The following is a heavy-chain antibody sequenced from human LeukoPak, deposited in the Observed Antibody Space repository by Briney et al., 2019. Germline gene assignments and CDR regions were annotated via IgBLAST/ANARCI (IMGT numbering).Heavy chain of an antibody. Sequence: GGSLRLSCAASGFTFSSYAMHWVRQAPGKGLEWVAVISYDGSNKYYADSVKGRFTISRDNSKNTLYLQMNSLRAEDTAVYYCAREEVRGAREYYYGMDVWGQGTMVTVSS. CDR2: ISYDGSNK. D-gene: IGHD3-10*01. J-gene: IGHJ6*02. V-gene: IGHV3-30-3*01. CDR3: AREEVRGAREYYYGMDV. CDR1: GFTFSSYA.